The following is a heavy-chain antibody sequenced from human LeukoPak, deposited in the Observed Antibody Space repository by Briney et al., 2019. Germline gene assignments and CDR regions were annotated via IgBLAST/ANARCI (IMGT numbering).Heavy chain of an antibody. CDR2: IRSKANSYAT. D-gene: IGHD2-21*01. CDR1: GFTFSGSA. J-gene: IGHJ3*02. Sequence: GGSLRLSCAASGFTFSGSAMHWVRQASGKGLEWVGRIRSKANSYATAYAASVKGRFTISRDDSKNTAYLQMNSLKTEDTAVYYCTRHNLYSDAFDTWGQGTMVTVSS. CDR3: TRHNLYSDAFDT. V-gene: IGHV3-73*01.